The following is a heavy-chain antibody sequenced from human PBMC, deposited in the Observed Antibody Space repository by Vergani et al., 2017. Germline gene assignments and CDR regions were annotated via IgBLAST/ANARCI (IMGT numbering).Heavy chain of an antibody. Sequence: QVQLQQWGAGLFKPSETLSLTCAVYGGSFSGYYWSWIRQPPGKGLEWIGEINHLGSTNYNPSLKSRVTISVDTSKNQFSLKLRSVTAADTAVYYCARGKIGYFDYWGQGTLVTGSS. J-gene: IGHJ4*02. CDR1: GGSFSGYY. D-gene: IGHD3-22*01. V-gene: IGHV4-34*01. CDR3: ARGKIGYFDY. CDR2: INHLGST.